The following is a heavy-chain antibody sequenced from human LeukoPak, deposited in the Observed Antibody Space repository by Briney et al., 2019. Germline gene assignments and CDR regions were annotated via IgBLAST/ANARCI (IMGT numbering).Heavy chain of an antibody. CDR1: GGSISSGGYY. CDR3: ARDHSVVTPRGGYNWFDP. CDR2: IYYSGST. Sequence: PSQTLSLTCTVSGGSISSGGYYWSWIRQHPGKGLERIGYIYYSGSTYYNPSLKSRVTISVDTSKNQFSLKLSSVTAADTAVYYCARDHSVVTPRGGYNWFDPWGQGTLVTVSS. D-gene: IGHD2-15*01. V-gene: IGHV4-31*03. J-gene: IGHJ5*02.